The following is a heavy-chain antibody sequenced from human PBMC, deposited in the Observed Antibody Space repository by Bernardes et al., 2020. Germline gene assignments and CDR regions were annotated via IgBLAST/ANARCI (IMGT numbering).Heavy chain of an antibody. V-gene: IGHV4-34*01. CDR3: ARGEMVFDY. D-gene: IGHD2-8*01. J-gene: IGHJ4*02. CDR2: INHSGST. CDR1: GGSFSGYY. Sequence: SETLSLTCAVYGGSFSGYYWSWIRQPPGKGLEWIGEINHSGSTNYNPSLKSRVTISVDTSKNQFSLKLSSVTAADTAVYYCARGEMVFDYWGQGTLVTVSS.